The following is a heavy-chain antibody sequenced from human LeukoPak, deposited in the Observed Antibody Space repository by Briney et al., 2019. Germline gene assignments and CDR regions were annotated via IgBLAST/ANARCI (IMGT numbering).Heavy chain of an antibody. CDR2: INPSGGST. Sequence: ASVKVSCKASGYTFTSYYMHWVRQAPGQGLEWMGIINPSGGSTSYAQKFQGRVTMTRDASTSTVYMELSSLRSEDTAVYYCARDYMVGAVPFDPWGQGTLVTVSS. V-gene: IGHV1-46*01. CDR1: GYTFTSYY. D-gene: IGHD3-10*02. CDR3: ARDYMVGAVPFDP. J-gene: IGHJ5*02.